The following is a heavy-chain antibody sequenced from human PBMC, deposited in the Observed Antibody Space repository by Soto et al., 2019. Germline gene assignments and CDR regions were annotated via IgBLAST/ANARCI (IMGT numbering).Heavy chain of an antibody. D-gene: IGHD3-22*01. J-gene: IGHJ4*02. Sequence: GGSQRHPWAASGLTISSYGMHRVRQAPGKGLEGVAGISYDGSNKYYADSVKGRFTISRDNSKNTLYLQMNSLGAEDTAVYYCAKVSLGNNARYYDSKVYYYDYWGQGTLVTVSS. CDR2: ISYDGSNK. V-gene: IGHV3-30*18. CDR3: AKVSLGNNARYYDSKVYYYDY. CDR1: GLTISSYG.